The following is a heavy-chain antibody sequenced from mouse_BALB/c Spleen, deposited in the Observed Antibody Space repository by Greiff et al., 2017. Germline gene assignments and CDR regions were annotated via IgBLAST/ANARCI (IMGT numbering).Heavy chain of an antibody. Sequence: EVQRVESGPGLVKPSQSLSLTCSVTGYSITSGYYWNWIRQFPGNKLEWMGYISYDGSNNYNPSLKNRISITRDTSKNQFFLKLNSVTTEDTATYYCAREREGTFAYWGQGTLVTVSA. CDR3: AREREGTFAY. V-gene: IGHV3-6*02. J-gene: IGHJ3*01. CDR1: GYSITSGYY. CDR2: ISYDGSN.